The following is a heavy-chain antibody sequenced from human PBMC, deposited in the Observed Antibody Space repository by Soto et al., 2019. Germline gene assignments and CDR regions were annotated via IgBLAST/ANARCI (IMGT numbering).Heavy chain of an antibody. D-gene: IGHD3-22*01. CDR2: INAGNGNT. J-gene: IGHJ6*02. CDR1: GYTFTSYA. Sequence: ASVKVSCKASGYTFTSYAMHWVRQAPGQRLEWMGWINAGNGNTKYSQKFQGRVTITRDTSASTAYMELSSLRSEDTAVYYCARDPAGDSSGYHYYYYYGMDVCGQGTTVTVSS. CDR3: ARDPAGDSSGYHYYYYYGMDV. V-gene: IGHV1-3*01.